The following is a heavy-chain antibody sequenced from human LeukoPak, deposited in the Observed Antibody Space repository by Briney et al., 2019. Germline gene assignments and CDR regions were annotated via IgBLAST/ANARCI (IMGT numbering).Heavy chain of an antibody. D-gene: IGHD4-17*01. CDR2: VNPNGGAI. Sequence: ASVKVSCKASGYTFTGYYMHWVRQAPGQGLEWMGWVNPNGGAINYAQKFQGRVTMTRDTSISTAYMELSRLRSDDTAVYYCARAAVTTLPYFDYWGQGTLVTVSS. J-gene: IGHJ4*02. CDR1: GYTFTGYY. V-gene: IGHV1-2*02. CDR3: ARAAVTTLPYFDY.